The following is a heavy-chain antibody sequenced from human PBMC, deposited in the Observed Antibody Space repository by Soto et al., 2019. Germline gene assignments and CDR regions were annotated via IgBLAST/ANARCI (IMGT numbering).Heavy chain of an antibody. J-gene: IGHJ5*02. CDR1: GFSLSTSGVG. Sequence: QITLKESGPTLVKPTQTLTLTCTFSGFSLSTSGVGVGWIRQPPGKALEWLALIYWNDDKRYSPSLKSRLTITKDTSKNQVVLTMTNMDPVDTATYYCAHRVTYYYDSSGYYWFDPWGQGTLGTVSS. CDR3: AHRVTYYYDSSGYYWFDP. CDR2: IYWNDDK. D-gene: IGHD3-22*01. V-gene: IGHV2-5*01.